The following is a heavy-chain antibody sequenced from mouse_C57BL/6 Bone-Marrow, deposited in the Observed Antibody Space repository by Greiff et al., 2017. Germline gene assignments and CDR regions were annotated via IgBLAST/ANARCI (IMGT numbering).Heavy chain of an antibody. J-gene: IGHJ3*01. CDR1: GFTFTDDY. D-gene: IGHD1-1*01. Sequence: EVQLQQSGPVLVKPGASVKMSCTASGFTFTDDYLNWVMQSHGKSLEWIGVINPYNGGTSYNQRFQGRATFTVDKSSSTGYMELNSLTSEDTAVYYCARPSYYGSSYGFACWGQGTLVTVSA. CDR3: ARPSYYGSSYGFAC. V-gene: IGHV1-19*01. CDR2: INPYNGGT.